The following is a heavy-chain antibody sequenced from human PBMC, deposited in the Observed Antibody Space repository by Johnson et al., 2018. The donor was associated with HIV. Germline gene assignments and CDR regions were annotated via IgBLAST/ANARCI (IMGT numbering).Heavy chain of an antibody. J-gene: IGHJ3*02. Sequence: VQLVESGGGVVQPGRSLRLSCAASGFTFSSYAMHWVRQAPGKGLEWVAVISYDGSNKYYADYVKGRFTISRDNSKNTLYFQMNSLRAEDTAVYYCVNTYSGSWYDAFDIWGQGTLVTVSS. CDR3: VNTYSGSWYDAFDI. CDR1: GFTFSSYA. CDR2: ISYDGSNK. D-gene: IGHD6-13*01. V-gene: IGHV3-30*04.